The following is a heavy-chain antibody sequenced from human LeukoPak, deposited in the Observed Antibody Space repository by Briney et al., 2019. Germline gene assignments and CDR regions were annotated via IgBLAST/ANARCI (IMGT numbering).Heavy chain of an antibody. CDR1: GFTFSSYA. J-gene: IGHJ3*02. V-gene: IGHV3-53*01. CDR3: ARDDYGGPAFDI. D-gene: IGHD4-17*01. CDR2: IYSGGST. Sequence: GGSLRLSCAASGFTFSSYAMSWVRQAPGKGLEWVSVIYSGGSTYYADSVKGRFTISRDNSKNTLYLQMNSLRAEDTAVYYCARDDYGGPAFDIWGQGTMVTVSS.